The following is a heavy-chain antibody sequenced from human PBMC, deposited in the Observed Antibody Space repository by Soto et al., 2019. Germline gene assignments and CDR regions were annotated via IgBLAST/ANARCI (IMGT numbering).Heavy chain of an antibody. CDR1: GFTCSNYA. J-gene: IGHJ6*01. V-gene: IGHV3-30-3*01. CDR3: ARDVNYG. Sequence: QVQLVESGGGVVQPGRSLRLSCAASGFTCSNYAMHWVRQGPGKGLEWVAVISYDGGSKYYADSVKGRFTISRDNTKNTLYLQMNSLGAEVTAVYYCARDVNYG. CDR2: ISYDGGSK.